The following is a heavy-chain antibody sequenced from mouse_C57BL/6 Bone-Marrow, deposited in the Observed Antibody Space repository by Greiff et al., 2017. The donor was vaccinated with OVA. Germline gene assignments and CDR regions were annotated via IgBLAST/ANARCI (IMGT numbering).Heavy chain of an antibody. J-gene: IGHJ2*01. D-gene: IGHD1-1*01. CDR2: INPGSGGT. Sequence: VKLQESGAELVRPGTSVKVSCKASGYAFTNYLIEWVKQRPGQGLEWIGVINPGSGGTNYNEKFKGKATLTADKSSSTAYMQLSSLTSEDSAVYFCARECYYGSTYYFDYWGQGTTLTVSS. CDR1: GYAFTNYL. V-gene: IGHV1-54*01. CDR3: ARECYYGSTYYFDY.